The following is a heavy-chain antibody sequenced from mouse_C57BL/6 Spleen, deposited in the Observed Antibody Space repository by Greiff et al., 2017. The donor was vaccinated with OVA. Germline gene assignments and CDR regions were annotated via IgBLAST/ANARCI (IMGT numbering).Heavy chain of an antibody. Sequence: ESGPELVKPGASVKISCKASGYAFSSSWMNWVKQRPGKGLEWIGRIYPGDGDTNYNGKFKGKATLTADKSSSTAYMQLSSLTSEDSAVYFCGGYGGLYFDYWGQGTTLTVSS. D-gene: IGHD2-2*01. V-gene: IGHV1-82*01. CDR3: GGYGGLYFDY. J-gene: IGHJ2*01. CDR2: IYPGDGDT. CDR1: GYAFSSSW.